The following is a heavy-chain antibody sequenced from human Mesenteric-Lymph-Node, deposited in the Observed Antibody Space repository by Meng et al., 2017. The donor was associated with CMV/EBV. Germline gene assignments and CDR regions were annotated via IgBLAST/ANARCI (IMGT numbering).Heavy chain of an antibody. CDR3: ARVPVEWQDYSHYGMDV. J-gene: IGHJ6*02. CDR1: GYSISSGYY. D-gene: IGHD3-3*01. CDR2: IYHSGST. V-gene: IGHV4-38-2*02. Sequence: SETLSLTCTVSGYSISSGYYWGWIRQPPGKGLEWIGSIYHSGSTYYNPSLKSRVTISVDTSKNQFSLKLSSVTAADTAVYYCARVPVEWQDYSHYGMDVWGQGTTVTVSS.